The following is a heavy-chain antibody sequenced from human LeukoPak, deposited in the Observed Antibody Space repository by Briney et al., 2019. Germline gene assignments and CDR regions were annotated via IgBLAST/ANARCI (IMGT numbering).Heavy chain of an antibody. CDR3: ARVSDGDTPRGLSTGYNYYGMDV. J-gene: IGHJ6*02. CDR2: IIPILGIA. CDR1: GGTFSSYA. V-gene: IGHV1-69*04. D-gene: IGHD5-24*01. Sequence: VASVKVSCKASGGTFSSYAISWVRQAPGQGLEWMGRIIPILGIANYAQKFQGRVTITADKSTSTAYMELSSLRSEDTAVYYCARVSDGDTPRGLSTGYNYYGMDVWGQGTTVTVSS.